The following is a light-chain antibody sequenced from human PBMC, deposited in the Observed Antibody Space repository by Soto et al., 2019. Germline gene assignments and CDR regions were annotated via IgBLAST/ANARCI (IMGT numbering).Light chain of an antibody. CDR3: SSYSTSSSVL. CDR2: DVS. CDR1: SSDVGGHYY. J-gene: IGLJ2*01. V-gene: IGLV2-14*03. Sequence: QSALTQPASVSGSPGQSITISCTGTSSDVGGHYYVSWFQQYPGKAPKLMIFDVSIRPSGVSHRFSGSKSGNTASLTISGLQAEDEADYYCSSYSTSSSVLFGGGTKVTVL.